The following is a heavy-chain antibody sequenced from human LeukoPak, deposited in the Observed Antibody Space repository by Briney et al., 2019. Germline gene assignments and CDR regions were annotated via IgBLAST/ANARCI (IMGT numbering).Heavy chain of an antibody. J-gene: IGHJ4*02. Sequence: PGGSLRLSCAASGFTFDDYAMHWVRQAPGKGLEWVSGISWNSGSIGYADSVKGRFTISRDNAKNSLYLQMNSLRAEDTALYYCAKALRQQQGTGDYWGQGTLVTVSS. V-gene: IGHV3-9*01. CDR1: GFTFDDYA. CDR2: ISWNSGSI. D-gene: IGHD6-13*01. CDR3: AKALRQQQGTGDY.